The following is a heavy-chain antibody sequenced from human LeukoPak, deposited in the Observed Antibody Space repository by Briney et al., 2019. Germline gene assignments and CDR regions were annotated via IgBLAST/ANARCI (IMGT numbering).Heavy chain of an antibody. Sequence: SVRDSSEASGGTFSSYAISWVRQAPGQGLEWMGGIIPIFGTANYAQKFQGRVTITTDESTSTAYMELSSLRSEDTAVYYCARGKGQLWSSFDYWGQGTLVTVSS. D-gene: IGHD5-18*01. CDR3: ARGKGQLWSSFDY. V-gene: IGHV1-69*05. CDR2: IIPIFGTA. CDR1: GGTFSSYA. J-gene: IGHJ4*02.